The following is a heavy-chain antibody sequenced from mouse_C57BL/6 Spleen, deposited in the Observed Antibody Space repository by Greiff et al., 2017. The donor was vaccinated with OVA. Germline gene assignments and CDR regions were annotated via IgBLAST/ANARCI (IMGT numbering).Heavy chain of an antibody. CDR1: GYTFTDYE. V-gene: IGHV1-15*01. CDR3: TRSNDAYYGAY. Sequence: QVQLQQSGAELVRPGASVTLSCKASGYTFTDYEMHWVEQTPVHGLEWIGAIDPETGGTAYNQKFKGKAILTADKSSSTAYMELRSLTSEDSAVYYCTRSNDAYYGAYWGQGTLVTVSA. CDR2: IDPETGGT. D-gene: IGHD2-3*01. J-gene: IGHJ3*01.